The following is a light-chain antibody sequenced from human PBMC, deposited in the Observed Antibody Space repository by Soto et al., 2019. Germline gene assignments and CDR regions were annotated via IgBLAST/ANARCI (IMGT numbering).Light chain of an antibody. V-gene: IGKV1-9*01. CDR1: QGVSSY. Sequence: IQLTQSPSSLSASVGDRVTITCRASQGVSSYLAWYQQKPGKAPNLLIYVTSTLQSGVPSRFSGSGSGTDFTLTISSLQPEDFATYYCQQHNSYPLTFGGGTNVDIK. CDR3: QQHNSYPLT. CDR2: VTS. J-gene: IGKJ4*01.